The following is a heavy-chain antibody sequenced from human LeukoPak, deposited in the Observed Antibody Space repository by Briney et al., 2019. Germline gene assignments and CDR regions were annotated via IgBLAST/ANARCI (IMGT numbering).Heavy chain of an antibody. D-gene: IGHD1-26*01. CDR1: GGSISSYY. V-gene: IGHV4-59*08. Sequence: ETLSLTCTVSGGSISSYYWSWIRQPPGKGLEWIGYIYYSGSTNYNPSLKSRVTISVDTSKNQFSLKLSSVTAADTAVYYCARHVEWELNFDYWGQGTLVTVSS. CDR3: ARHVEWELNFDY. CDR2: IYYSGST. J-gene: IGHJ4*02.